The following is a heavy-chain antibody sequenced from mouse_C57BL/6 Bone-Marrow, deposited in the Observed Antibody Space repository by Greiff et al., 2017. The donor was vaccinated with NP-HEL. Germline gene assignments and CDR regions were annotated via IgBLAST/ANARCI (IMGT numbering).Heavy chain of an antibody. D-gene: IGHD1-1*01. CDR3: ARRTTVVGDY. J-gene: IGHJ2*01. CDR1: GYTFTSYW. V-gene: IGHV1-64*01. CDR2: IHPNSGST. Sequence: QVQLQQPGAELVKPGASVKLSCKASGYTFTSYWMHWVKQRPGQGLEWIGMIHPNSGSTNYNEKVKSKATLTVDKSSSTAYMQLSSLTSEDSAVYYCARRTTVVGDYWGQGTTLTVSS.